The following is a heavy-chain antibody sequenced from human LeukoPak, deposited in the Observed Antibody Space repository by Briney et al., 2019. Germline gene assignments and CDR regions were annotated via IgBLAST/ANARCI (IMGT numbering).Heavy chain of an antibody. CDR1: GYTFTSYG. V-gene: IGHV1-18*01. CDR3: ARGPRGATVTDRYFDY. CDR2: ISAYNGNT. J-gene: IGHJ4*02. D-gene: IGHD4-17*01. Sequence: EASVKVSCKASGYTFTSYGISWVRQAPGQGLEWMGWISAYNGNTNYAQKLQGRVTMTTDTSTSTAYMELRSLRSDDTAVYYCARGPRGATVTDRYFDYWGQGTLVTVSS.